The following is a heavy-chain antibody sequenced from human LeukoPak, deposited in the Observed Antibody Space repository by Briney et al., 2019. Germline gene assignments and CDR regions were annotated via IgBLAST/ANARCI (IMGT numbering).Heavy chain of an antibody. CDR1: GLTFSAAW. D-gene: IGHD3-22*01. CDR2: INREGSNR. V-gene: IGHV3-7*01. CDR3: ADFDRS. Sequence: GGSLRLSCAASGLTFSAAWMSRVRQAPGKGLEWVATINREGSNRYYVDSVKGRFTISRDNAKNSLYLQMDSLRADDTALYYCADFDRSWGQGTLVTVSS. J-gene: IGHJ4*02.